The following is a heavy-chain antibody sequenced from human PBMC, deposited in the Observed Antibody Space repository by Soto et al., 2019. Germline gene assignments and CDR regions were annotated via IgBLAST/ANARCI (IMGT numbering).Heavy chain of an antibody. J-gene: IGHJ4*02. D-gene: IGHD3-10*01. Sequence: GGSLRLSCAASGFTVSSNYMSWVRQAPGKGLEWVSVIYNGGSTYYADSVKGRFTISRDNSKNTLYLQMNSLRAEDTAVYYCARQLWFGEFLVDYWGQGTLVTVSS. V-gene: IGHV3-66*04. CDR1: GFTVSSNY. CDR2: IYNGGST. CDR3: ARQLWFGEFLVDY.